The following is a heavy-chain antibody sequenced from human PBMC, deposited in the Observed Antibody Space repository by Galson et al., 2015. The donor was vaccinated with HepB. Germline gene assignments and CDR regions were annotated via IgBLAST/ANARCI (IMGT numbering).Heavy chain of an antibody. Sequence: SCKASGYTFTSYAMHWVRQAPGQRLEWMGWINVGNGNTKYSQKFQGRVTITRDTSASTAYMELSSLRSEDTAVYYCARGHQLPSHFDYWGQGTLVTVSS. J-gene: IGHJ4*02. CDR3: ARGHQLPSHFDY. V-gene: IGHV1-3*01. CDR2: INVGNGNT. CDR1: GYTFTSYA. D-gene: IGHD2-2*01.